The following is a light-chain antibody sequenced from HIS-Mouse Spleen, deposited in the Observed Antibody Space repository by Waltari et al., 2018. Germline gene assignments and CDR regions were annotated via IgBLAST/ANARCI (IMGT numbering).Light chain of an antibody. CDR2: EFS. V-gene: IGLV2-8*01. CDR3: SSYAGSNNLV. CDR1: SSDVGGYNY. J-gene: IGLJ2*01. Sequence: QSALTQPPSASGSPGQSVTISCTGTSSDVGGYNYVSWYQQHPGKAPKLMIYEFSKRPSGVPDRCSGSKSGTTASLTVSGLQAEDEADYYCSSYAGSNNLVFGGGTKLTVL.